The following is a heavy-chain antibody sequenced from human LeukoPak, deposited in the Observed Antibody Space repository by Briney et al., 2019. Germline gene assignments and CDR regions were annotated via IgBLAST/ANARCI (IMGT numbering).Heavy chain of an antibody. J-gene: IGHJ4*02. Sequence: SETLSLTCAVSGGSISSGGYSWSWVRQPPGKGLEWIGYIYYSGSTYYNPSLKSRVTISVDTSKSQFSLKLSSVTAADTAVYYCARQAGGYDILTGYYFDYFDSWGQGTLVTVSS. V-gene: IGHV4-30-2*03. CDR2: IYYSGST. D-gene: IGHD3-9*01. CDR1: GGSISSGGYS. CDR3: ARQAGGYDILTGYYFDYFDS.